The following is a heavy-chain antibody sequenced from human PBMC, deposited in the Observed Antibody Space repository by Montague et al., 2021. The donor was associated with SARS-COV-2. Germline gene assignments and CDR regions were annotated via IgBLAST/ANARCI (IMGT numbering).Heavy chain of an antibody. Sequence: SETLSLTCAVYGGSFSGYYWSWIREPPGKGLEWIGEINHSGSTNYIPSLKSLVTISVDTAKNQFSLKLSSVTAADTAVYYCARGRTVTTSYYYYGMDVWGQGTTVIVSS. CDR2: INHSGST. D-gene: IGHD4-17*01. CDR3: ARGRTVTTSYYYYGMDV. V-gene: IGHV4-34*01. J-gene: IGHJ6*02. CDR1: GGSFSGYY.